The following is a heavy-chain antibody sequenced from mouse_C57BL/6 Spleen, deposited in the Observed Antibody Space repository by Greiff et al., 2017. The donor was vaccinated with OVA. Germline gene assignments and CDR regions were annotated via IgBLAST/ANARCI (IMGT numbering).Heavy chain of an antibody. CDR2: IHPNSGST. Sequence: QVQLKQPGAELVKPGASVKLSCKASGYTFTSYWMHWVKQRPGQGLEWIGMIHPNSGSTNYNAKFKSKATLTVDTSSSTANMQLSSLTSEDSAVYYCAREEYSYGSSGFDYWGQGTTLTVSS. J-gene: IGHJ2*01. V-gene: IGHV1-64*01. D-gene: IGHD1-1*01. CDR3: AREEYSYGSSGFDY. CDR1: GYTFTSYW.